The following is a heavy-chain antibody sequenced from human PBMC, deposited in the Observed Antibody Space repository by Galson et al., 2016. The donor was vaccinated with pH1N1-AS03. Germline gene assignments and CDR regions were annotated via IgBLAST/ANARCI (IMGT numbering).Heavy chain of an antibody. CDR2: IYYSGST. CDR3: ARRVYGDYVNWFDP. Sequence: ETLSLTCTVPGGSISSGSYYWGWIRQPPGKGLEWIGSIYYSGSTYYNPSLKSRVTISVDTSKNQFSLKLSSVTAADTAVYYCARRVYGDYVNWFDPWGQGTLVTVSS. D-gene: IGHD4-17*01. CDR1: GGSISSGSYY. V-gene: IGHV4-39*01. J-gene: IGHJ5*02.